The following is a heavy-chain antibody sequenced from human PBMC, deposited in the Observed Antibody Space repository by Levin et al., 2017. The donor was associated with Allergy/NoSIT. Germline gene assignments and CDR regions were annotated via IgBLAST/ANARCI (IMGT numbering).Heavy chain of an antibody. J-gene: IGHJ4*02. CDR1: GFTFSSYS. Sequence: PGGSLRLSCAASGFTFSSYSMNWVRQAPGKGLEWISYINIGSTTTYYADSVKGRFTISRDNGKNSLYLQMTSLRAEDTAVYYCATARLGGYVSAYWGQGTLVTVSS. V-gene: IGHV3-48*01. CDR3: ATARLGGYVSAY. CDR2: INIGSTTT. D-gene: IGHD5-12*01.